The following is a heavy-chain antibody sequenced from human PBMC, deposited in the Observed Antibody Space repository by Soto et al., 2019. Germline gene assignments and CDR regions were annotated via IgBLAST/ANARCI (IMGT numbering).Heavy chain of an antibody. J-gene: IGHJ4*02. CDR3: ARGRYGDY. Sequence: QVHLVQSGAEVKKPGASVKVSCKGSGYAFTTYGITWVRQAPGQGLEWMGWISAHNGNTNYAQKLQGRVTVTRDTSTRTAYIERRSLRSHDTAVYYCARGRYGDYWGQGALVTVSS. CDR1: GYAFTTYG. CDR2: ISAHNGNT. V-gene: IGHV1-18*01. D-gene: IGHD1-1*01.